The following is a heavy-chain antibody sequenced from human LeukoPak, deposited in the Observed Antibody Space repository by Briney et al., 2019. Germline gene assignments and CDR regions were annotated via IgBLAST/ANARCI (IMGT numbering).Heavy chain of an antibody. CDR2: ISGSGGST. Sequence: PGGSLRLSCAASGFTFSSYAMTWVRQAPGKGLEWVSTISGSGGSTYHADSVKGRFTISRDNSKNTLYLQMNSLRAEDTAVYYCAKGGKNPRYSSSSVGYYYYYYYMDVWGKGTTVTVSS. V-gene: IGHV3-23*01. J-gene: IGHJ6*03. CDR1: GFTFSSYA. D-gene: IGHD6-6*01. CDR3: AKGGKNPRYSSSSVGYYYYYYYMDV.